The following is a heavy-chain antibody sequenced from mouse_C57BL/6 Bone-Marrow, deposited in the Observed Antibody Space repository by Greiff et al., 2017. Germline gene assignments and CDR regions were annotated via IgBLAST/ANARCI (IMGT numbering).Heavy chain of an antibody. Sequence: QVQLQQPGPELVKPGASVKLSCKASGYTFTNYWMHWVKQSPGQCLEWIGNINPSNGGTNYNEKFKSKATLTVDKSSSTAYMQLSSLTSEDSAVYYCAREGIYYCNCDYAMDYWGQGTAVTVSA. CDR2: INPSNGGT. D-gene: IGHD2-1*01. V-gene: IGHV1-53*01. J-gene: IGHJ4*01. CDR3: AREGIYYCNCDYAMDY. CDR1: GYTFTNYW.